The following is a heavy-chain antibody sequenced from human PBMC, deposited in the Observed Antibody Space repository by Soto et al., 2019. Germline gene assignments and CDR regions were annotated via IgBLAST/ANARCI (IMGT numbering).Heavy chain of an antibody. CDR2: ISGSGGST. Sequence: GGSLRLSCAASGFTFSSYAMSWVRQAPGKGLEWVSAISGSGGSTYYADSVKGRFTISRDNSKNTLYLQMNSLRAEDTAVYYCAKPPIVDSSSSYWFDPWGQGTLVTVSS. V-gene: IGHV3-23*01. CDR3: AKPPIVDSSSSYWFDP. D-gene: IGHD6-13*01. CDR1: GFTFSSYA. J-gene: IGHJ5*02.